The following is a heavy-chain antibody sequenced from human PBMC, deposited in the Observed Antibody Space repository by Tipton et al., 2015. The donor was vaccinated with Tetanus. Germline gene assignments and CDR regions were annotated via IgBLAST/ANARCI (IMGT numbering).Heavy chain of an antibody. CDR3: ASSTVTR. CDR2: ISSDGSNK. V-gene: IGHV3-30*03. Sequence: SLRLSCAASGFTFSSYGVHWVRQAPGKGLEWVAVISSDGSNKHYSESVKGRFTISRDNSKNTLYLQMNSLRAEDTAVYYCASSTVTRWGPGTLVTVSS. J-gene: IGHJ4*02. D-gene: IGHD4-17*01. CDR1: GFTFSSYG.